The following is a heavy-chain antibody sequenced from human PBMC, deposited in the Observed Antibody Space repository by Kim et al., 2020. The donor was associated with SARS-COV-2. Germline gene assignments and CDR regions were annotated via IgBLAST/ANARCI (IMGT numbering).Heavy chain of an antibody. CDR3: AGEGEQQLDKRGGFDY. CDR1: GGSFSGYY. D-gene: IGHD6-13*01. V-gene: IGHV4-34*01. CDR2: INHSGST. J-gene: IGHJ4*02. Sequence: SETLSLTCAVYGGSFSGYYWSWIRQPPGKGLEWIGEINHSGSTNYNPSLKSRVTISVDTSKNQFSLKLSSVTAAVTAVYYCAGEGEQQLDKRGGFDYWGQGTLVTVSS.